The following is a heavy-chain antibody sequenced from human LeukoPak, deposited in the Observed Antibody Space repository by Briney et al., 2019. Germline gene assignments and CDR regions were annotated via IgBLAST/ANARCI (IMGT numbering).Heavy chain of an antibody. CDR1: GFTFTSSA. D-gene: IGHD3-3*01. CDR2: IVVGSGNT. J-gene: IGHJ4*02. V-gene: IGHV1-58*01. Sequence: GASVKVSCKASGFTFTSSAVQWVRQARGQRLEWIGWIVVGSGNTNYAQKFQERVTITRDMSTSTAYMELSSLRSEDTAVYYCAADGAIFGVVGDFDYWGQGTLVTVSS. CDR3: AADGAIFGVVGDFDY.